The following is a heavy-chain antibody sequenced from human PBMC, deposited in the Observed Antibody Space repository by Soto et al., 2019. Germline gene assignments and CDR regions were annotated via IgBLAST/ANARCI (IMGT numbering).Heavy chain of an antibody. CDR1: GFTFSSYS. D-gene: IGHD7-27*01. CDR2: ISSSSSYI. CDR3: ARGAIKGWGGNDPFDI. J-gene: IGHJ3*02. Sequence: AGGSLRLSCAASGFTFSSYSMNWVRQAPGKGLEWVSSISSSSSYIYYADSVKGRFTISRDNAKNSLYLQMNSLRAEDTAVYYCARGAIKGWGGNDPFDIWGQGKMVTVSS. V-gene: IGHV3-21*01.